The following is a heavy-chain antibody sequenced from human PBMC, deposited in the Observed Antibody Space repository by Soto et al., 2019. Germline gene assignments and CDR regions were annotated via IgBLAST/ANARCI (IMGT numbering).Heavy chain of an antibody. V-gene: IGHV7-4-1*01. Sequence: ASVKVSCKASGYTFTSYSMNWVRQAPGQGLEWMGWINTNTGNPTYAQGFTGRFVFSLDTSVSTAYLQICSLKAEDTAVYYCARSAPYGSVPNWFDPWGQGTLVTVSS. CDR1: GYTFTSYS. CDR2: INTNTGNP. J-gene: IGHJ5*02. D-gene: IGHD3-10*01. CDR3: ARSAPYGSVPNWFDP.